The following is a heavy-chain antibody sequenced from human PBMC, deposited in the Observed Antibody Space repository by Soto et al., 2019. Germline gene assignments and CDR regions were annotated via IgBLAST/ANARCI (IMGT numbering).Heavy chain of an antibody. J-gene: IGHJ6*02. CDR1: GGTFSSYA. Sequence: QVQLVQSGAEVKKPGSSVKVSCKASGGTFSSYAISWVRQAPGQGLEWMGGIIPIFGTANYAQKFQGRVTITGDESTSKGYMELSSLRSEDTAVYYCATQGLPNYSYYGMDVWVQGTTVTVSS. D-gene: IGHD5-18*01. CDR2: IIPIFGTA. CDR3: ATQGLPNYSYYGMDV. V-gene: IGHV1-69*12.